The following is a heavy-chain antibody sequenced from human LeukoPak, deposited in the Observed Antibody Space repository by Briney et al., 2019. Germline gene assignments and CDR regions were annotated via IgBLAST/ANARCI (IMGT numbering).Heavy chain of an antibody. CDR2: ISSSSSYI. Sequence: GRSLRLSCAASGFTFSSYSMNWVRQAPGKGLEWVSSISSSSSYIYYADSVKGRFTIPRDNAKNSLFLQMNSLRAEDTAVYYCARDSDFDSSGYYPYYYYYYNMDVWGQGTTVTVSS. V-gene: IGHV3-21*01. CDR1: GFTFSSYS. J-gene: IGHJ6*02. D-gene: IGHD3-22*01. CDR3: ARDSDFDSSGYYPYYYYYYNMDV.